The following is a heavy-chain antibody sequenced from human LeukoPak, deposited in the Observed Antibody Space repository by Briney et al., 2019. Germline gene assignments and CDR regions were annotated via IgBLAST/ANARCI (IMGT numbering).Heavy chain of an antibody. CDR2: IYYSGST. Sequence: SETLALTCTVSGRSISSYYWSWIRQPPGKGLEWIGYIYYSGSTNYNPSLKSRVTISVDTSKNQFSLKLSSVTAADTAVYYCARGSERGSPSGYFDYWGQGTLVTVSS. J-gene: IGHJ4*02. V-gene: IGHV4-59*08. CDR3: ARGSERGSPSGYFDY. CDR1: GRSISSYY. D-gene: IGHD3-16*01.